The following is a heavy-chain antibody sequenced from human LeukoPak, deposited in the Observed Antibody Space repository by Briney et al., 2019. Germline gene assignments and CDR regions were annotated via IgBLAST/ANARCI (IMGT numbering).Heavy chain of an antibody. CDR2: FDPEDGET. CDR3: ATRPDYYDSSGYYF. CDR1: GYTLTELS. J-gene: IGHJ4*02. Sequence: ASVKVSCKVSGYTLTELSMHWVRQAPGKGLEWTGGFDPEDGETIYAQKFQGRVTMTEDTSTDTAYMELSSLRSEDTAVYYCATRPDYYDSSGYYFWGQGTLVTVSS. V-gene: IGHV1-24*01. D-gene: IGHD3-22*01.